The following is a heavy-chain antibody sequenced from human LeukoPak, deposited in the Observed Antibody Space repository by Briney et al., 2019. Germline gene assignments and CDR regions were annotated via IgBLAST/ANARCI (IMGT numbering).Heavy chain of an antibody. CDR2: IYSGGST. CDR3: GRVASLWFGEYYFDY. J-gene: IGHJ4*02. D-gene: IGHD3-10*01. V-gene: IGHV3-53*01. Sequence: GGSLRLSCAASGFIDSSNYMSWLRQAPGERLEGLIVIYSGGSTYYADSVKGRFTLSRDNSKNTLYLQMNSLGTEEKAVILLGRVASLWFGEYYFDYGGQGTLVTVSS. CDR1: GFIDSSNY.